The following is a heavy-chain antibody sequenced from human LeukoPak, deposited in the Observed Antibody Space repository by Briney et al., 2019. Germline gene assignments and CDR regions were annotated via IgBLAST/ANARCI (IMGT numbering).Heavy chain of an antibody. CDR2: IYTSGST. CDR1: GGSISSGSYY. CDR3: ASSRDDYGDYRFDY. D-gene: IGHD4-17*01. J-gene: IGHJ4*02. Sequence: SETLSLTCTVSGGSISSGSYYWSWIRQPAGKGLEWIGRIYTSGSTNYNPSLKSRVTISVDTSKNQFSLKLSSVTAADTAVYYGASSRDDYGDYRFDYGAREPWSPSPQ. V-gene: IGHV4-61*02.